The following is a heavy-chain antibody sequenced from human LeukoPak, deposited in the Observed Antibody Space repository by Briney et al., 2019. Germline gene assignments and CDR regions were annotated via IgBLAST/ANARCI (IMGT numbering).Heavy chain of an antibody. CDR2: IRDDGSNK. CDR3: AKDTLRAPYSGSYQGYYFDY. CDR1: GFTFSSYG. V-gene: IGHV3-30*02. D-gene: IGHD1-26*01. Sequence: GGSLRLSCAASGFTFSSYGMHWVRPAPGKGLEWVAFIRDDGSNKYYADSVKGRFTISRENSKNTLYLQMNSLRAEDTAVYYCAKDTLRAPYSGSYQGYYFDYWGQGTLVTVSS. J-gene: IGHJ4*02.